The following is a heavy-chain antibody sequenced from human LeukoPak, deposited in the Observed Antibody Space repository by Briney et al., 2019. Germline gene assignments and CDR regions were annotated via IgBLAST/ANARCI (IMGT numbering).Heavy chain of an antibody. Sequence: ASVKVSCKASGYTFTSYGISWVRQAPGQGLEWMGWISAYNGNTDYAQKLQGRVTMTTDTSTSTVYMELRCLKSDDTAVYYCARDMRWFGEFYNWFDPWGQGTLVTVSS. D-gene: IGHD3-10*01. CDR1: GYTFTSYG. V-gene: IGHV1-18*01. CDR2: ISAYNGNT. J-gene: IGHJ5*02. CDR3: ARDMRWFGEFYNWFDP.